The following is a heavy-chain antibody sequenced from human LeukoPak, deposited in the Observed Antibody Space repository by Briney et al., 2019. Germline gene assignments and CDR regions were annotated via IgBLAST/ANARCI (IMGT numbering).Heavy chain of an antibody. V-gene: IGHV3-30*02. J-gene: IGHJ4*02. CDR2: IRNDGSNK. Sequence: GGSLRLSCAASGFTFSSYGMHWVRQAPGKGLEWVAFIRNDGSNKYYADSVKGRFTISRDNSKNTLYLQMNSLRAEDTAVYYCAKGSQWGYSYGNYFDYWGQGTLVTVSS. CDR1: GFTFSSYG. CDR3: AKGSQWGYSYGNYFDY. D-gene: IGHD5-18*01.